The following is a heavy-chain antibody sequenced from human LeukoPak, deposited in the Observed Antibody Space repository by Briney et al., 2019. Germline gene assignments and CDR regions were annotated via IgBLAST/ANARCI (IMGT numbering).Heavy chain of an antibody. CDR1: GFTFSSYG. D-gene: IGHD2-2*01. V-gene: IGHV3-33*01. J-gene: IGHJ6*04. CDR2: IWYDGSNK. CDR3: AREGPSSLVYGMDV. Sequence: GRSLRLSCAASGFTFSSYGMHWVRQAPGKGLEWVAVIWYDGSNKYYADSVKGRFTISRDNSKNTLYLQMNSLRAEDTAVYYCAREGPSSLVYGMDVWGKGTTVTSPQ.